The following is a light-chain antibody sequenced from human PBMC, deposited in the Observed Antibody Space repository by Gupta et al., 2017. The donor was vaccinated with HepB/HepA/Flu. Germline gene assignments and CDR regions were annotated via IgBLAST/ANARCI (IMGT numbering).Light chain of an antibody. Sequence: SYVLTRPPPVSVAPGKTARITCGGNNIGSKRVHGYQQKPGQAPVLVVYYDSDRPSGIPERFSGSNSGNTATLTITRLKAGDEADYSCQVWDSSSDLGVFGGGTKLTVL. CDR1: NIGSKR. CDR3: QVWDSSSDLGV. V-gene: IGLV3-21*03. CDR2: YDS. J-gene: IGLJ2*01.